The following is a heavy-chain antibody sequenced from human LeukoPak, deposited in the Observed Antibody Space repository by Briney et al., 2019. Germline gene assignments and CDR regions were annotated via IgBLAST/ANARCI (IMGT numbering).Heavy chain of an antibody. J-gene: IGHJ5*02. CDR2: INHSGST. D-gene: IGHD2-15*01. CDR3: ARGGIVVVAAMSWFDP. V-gene: IGHV4-34*01. Sequence: PSETRSLTCAVYGGSFSGYYWSWIRQPPGKGLEWIGEINHSGSTNYNPTLKSRVTISVDTSKKQFSLKLSSVTAADTAVYYCARGGIVVVAAMSWFDPWGQGTLVTVSS. CDR1: GGSFSGYY.